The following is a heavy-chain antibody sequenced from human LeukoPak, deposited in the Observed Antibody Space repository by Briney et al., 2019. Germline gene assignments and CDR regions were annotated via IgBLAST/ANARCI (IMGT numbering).Heavy chain of an antibody. CDR3: AKDRNYELLYAFDI. Sequence: GGSLRLSCAVSGFTFDDYAMHWVRQAPGKGLEWVSGISWNSNLIVYADSVKGRFTISRDNAKNSLYLQMNSLRPEDMALYYCAKDRNYELLYAFDIWGQGTMVTVSS. D-gene: IGHD2-2*02. CDR2: ISWNSNLI. V-gene: IGHV3-9*03. CDR1: GFTFDDYA. J-gene: IGHJ3*02.